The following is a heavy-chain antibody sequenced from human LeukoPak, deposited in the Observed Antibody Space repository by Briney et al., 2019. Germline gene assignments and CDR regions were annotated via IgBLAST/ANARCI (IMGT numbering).Heavy chain of an antibody. D-gene: IGHD3-16*01. J-gene: IGHJ4*02. CDR2: FHNSGTS. CDR1: DDSISDYY. V-gene: IGHV4-59*01. CDR3: TRGAGWLIDY. Sequence: PSETLSLTCTVSDDSISDYYRGWIRQPPGKGLEWVGYFHNSGTSTYNPSLKSRVTISAHTSKNQFSLKLNSLTTADTAVYYCTRGAGWLIDYWGQGILVTVSS.